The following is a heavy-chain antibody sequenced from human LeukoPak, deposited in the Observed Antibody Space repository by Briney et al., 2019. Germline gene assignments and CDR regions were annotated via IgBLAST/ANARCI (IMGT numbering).Heavy chain of an antibody. CDR3: ARLHPNGPDEY. J-gene: IGHJ4*02. Sequence: GKGLEWIGQISYDGRREYNPSLRSRVTISLDTSQIQFSLKLTSVTAADAAVFYCARLHPNGPDEYWGRGTLVTVSS. D-gene: IGHD2-8*01. V-gene: IGHV4-39*07. CDR2: ISYDGRR.